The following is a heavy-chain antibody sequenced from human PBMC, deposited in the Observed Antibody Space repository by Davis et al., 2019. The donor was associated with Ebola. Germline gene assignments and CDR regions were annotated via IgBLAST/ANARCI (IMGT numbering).Heavy chain of an antibody. CDR3: ARDSGGGHSRWFDP. CDR1: GFTLSSYA. D-gene: IGHD2-21*01. CDR2: ISSGSSYI. V-gene: IGHV3-21*01. Sequence: GESLKISCAASGFTLSSYAMNWVRQAPGKGLEWVSAISSGSSYIYYAESVKGRFTISRDNARNSLYLQMNSLRDEDTAVYYCARDSGGGHSRWFDPWGQGTLVTVSS. J-gene: IGHJ5*02.